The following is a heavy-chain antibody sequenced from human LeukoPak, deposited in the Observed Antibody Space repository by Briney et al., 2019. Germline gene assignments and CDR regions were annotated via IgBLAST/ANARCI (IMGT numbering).Heavy chain of an antibody. CDR2: INPSVGGT. D-gene: IGHD3-10*01. CDR3: ARHGSGRYYPAEGRVDY. CDR1: GYGFTSYY. Sequence: ASLKVSCKAFGYGFTSYYIHWVRQAPGQGLEWMGIINPSVGGTTYARKFQGRVTMTRDTSTSTVYMELSSLRSEDTAVYYCARHGSGRYYPAEGRVDYWGQGTLVTVSS. J-gene: IGHJ4*02. V-gene: IGHV1-46*03.